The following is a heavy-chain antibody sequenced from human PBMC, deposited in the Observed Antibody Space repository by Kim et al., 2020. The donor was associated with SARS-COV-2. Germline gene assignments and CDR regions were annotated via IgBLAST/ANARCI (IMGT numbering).Heavy chain of an antibody. J-gene: IGHJ3*02. CDR2: I. V-gene: IGHV3-48*02. Sequence: IYYAESVRGRFTVSKDNAKNSLFLQMSSLRDEDTAVYYCAREGYGGVAFDIWGQGTMVTVSS. D-gene: IGHD5-18*01. CDR3: AREGYGGVAFDI.